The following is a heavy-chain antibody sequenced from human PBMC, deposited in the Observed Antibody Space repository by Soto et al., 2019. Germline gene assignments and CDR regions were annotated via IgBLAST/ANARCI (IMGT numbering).Heavy chain of an antibody. V-gene: IGHV3-7*01. J-gene: IGHJ4*02. Sequence: GGSLRLSCTASGFTFGNYWMSWLRQAPGKGMEWVANIRPDGSATSYVDAVRGRSTISRDNAKNSLYLQMSSLRVEDTAIYYCVRPSRTSSPDNWGQGTLVTVSS. CDR2: IRPDGSAT. CDR1: GFTFGNYW. CDR3: VRPSRTSSPDN. D-gene: IGHD1-1*01.